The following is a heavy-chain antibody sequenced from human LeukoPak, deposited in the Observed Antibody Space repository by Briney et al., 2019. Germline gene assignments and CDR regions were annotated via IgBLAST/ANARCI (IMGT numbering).Heavy chain of an antibody. Sequence: GASVKVSCKASGYTFTSYGIIWVRQAPGQGLEWMGWISTYDGNTKYAQRFQGRVTITTDKSTSTAYMELSSLRSEDTAVYYCTRGHPNYDILTGYYNPLSYFDYWGQGTLVTVSS. J-gene: IGHJ4*02. CDR1: GYTFTSYG. V-gene: IGHV1-18*01. CDR3: TRGHPNYDILTGYYNPLSYFDY. D-gene: IGHD3-9*01. CDR2: ISTYDGNT.